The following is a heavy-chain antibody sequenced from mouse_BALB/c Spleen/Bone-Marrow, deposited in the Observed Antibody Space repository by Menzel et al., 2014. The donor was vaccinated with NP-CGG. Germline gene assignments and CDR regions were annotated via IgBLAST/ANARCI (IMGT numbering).Heavy chain of an antibody. Sequence: QVQLQQSGAELAKPGASVKMSCKASGYTFTNYWMHWVKQRPGQGLEWTGYINPSTGYTEYNQKFKGKATLTADKSSSTAYMQLSSLASEDSAVYYCARIYYYGRDYWGQGTTLTVSS. CDR1: GYTFTNYW. V-gene: IGHV1-7*01. D-gene: IGHD1-1*01. J-gene: IGHJ2*01. CDR3: ARIYYYGRDY. CDR2: INPSTGYT.